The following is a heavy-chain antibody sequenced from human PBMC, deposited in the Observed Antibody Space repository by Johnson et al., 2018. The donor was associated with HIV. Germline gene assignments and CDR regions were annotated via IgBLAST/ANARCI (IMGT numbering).Heavy chain of an antibody. Sequence: QVQLVESGGGAVQPGRSPRLYCAVSEFTVTNYAMHWVRLAPGKGLQWVAVISYGGGKKYYGDSVEGRFTISRDNAKNSLYLQMNSLRAEDTAVYYCAREVAAVGDAFDIWGQGTMVPVSS. V-gene: IGHV3-30*04. J-gene: IGHJ3*02. CDR1: EFTVTNYA. D-gene: IGHD6-13*01. CDR2: ISYGGGKK. CDR3: AREVAAVGDAFDI.